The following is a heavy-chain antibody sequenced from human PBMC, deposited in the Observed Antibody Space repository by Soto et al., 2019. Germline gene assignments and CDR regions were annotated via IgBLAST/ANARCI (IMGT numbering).Heavy chain of an antibody. CDR2: SNHSGST. D-gene: IGHD2-15*01. Sequence: QVQLQQWGAGLLKPSETLSLTCAVYGGSFSGYYWSWIRQPPGKGLEWIGESNHSGSTNYNPSLNIRLTISVDTSKNQFSLKLSSVTAADTAVYYCARGIVVVVAATPGVPWFDPWGQGTLVTVSS. CDR1: GGSFSGYY. V-gene: IGHV4-34*01. CDR3: ARGIVVVVAATPGVPWFDP. J-gene: IGHJ5*02.